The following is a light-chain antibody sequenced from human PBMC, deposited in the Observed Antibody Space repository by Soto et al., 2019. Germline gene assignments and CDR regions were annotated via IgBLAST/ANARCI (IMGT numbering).Light chain of an antibody. CDR1: QSVSSSY. J-gene: IGKJ1*01. CDR3: QQYGSSPLT. V-gene: IGKV3-20*01. CDR2: GAS. Sequence: EIVLTQSPGTLSLSPGERATLSCRASQSVSSSYLAWYQQKPGQAPRLLIYGASSRATGIPDGFSGSGSGTDFTLTIRRLKPEDFGVYYCQQYGSSPLTFGQGTKVEIK.